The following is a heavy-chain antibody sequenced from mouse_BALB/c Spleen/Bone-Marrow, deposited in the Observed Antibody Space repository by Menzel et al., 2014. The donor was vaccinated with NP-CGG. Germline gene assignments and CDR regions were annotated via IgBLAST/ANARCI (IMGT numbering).Heavy chain of an antibody. D-gene: IGHD1-2*01. J-gene: IGHJ2*01. CDR3: ARRGNYGYHDN. CDR1: GFDLSRYW. V-gene: IGHV4-2*02. Sequence: VQLQQSGGGLVQPGGSLNLACVASGFDLSRYWMSWARQAPGKGQEWIGEINPGSSTINYSPSLKDKFIISRDNAKNALYLQVSKVRSEDTALYYCARRGNYGYHDNWGQGTTLTVSS. CDR2: INPGSSTI.